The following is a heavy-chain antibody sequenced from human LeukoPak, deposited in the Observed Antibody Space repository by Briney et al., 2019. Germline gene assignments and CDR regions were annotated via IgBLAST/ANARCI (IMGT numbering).Heavy chain of an antibody. CDR2: INHSGST. CDR3: ARPTPYSYGSGSYGRPFDY. Sequence: PSETLSLTCAVYGGSFSGYYWSWIRQPPGKGLEWIGEINHSGSTNYNPSLKSRVTISVDTSKNQFSLKLSSVTAADTAVYYCARPTPYSYGSGSYGRPFDYWGQGTLVTVSS. CDR1: GGSFSGYY. J-gene: IGHJ4*02. D-gene: IGHD3-10*01. V-gene: IGHV4-34*01.